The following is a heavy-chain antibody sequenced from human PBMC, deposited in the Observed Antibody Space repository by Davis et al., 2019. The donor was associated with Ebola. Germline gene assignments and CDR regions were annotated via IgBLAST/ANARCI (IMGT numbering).Heavy chain of an antibody. CDR2: IGSRGGNI. D-gene: IGHD6-19*01. Sequence: PGGSLRLSCAASGFTVSNNYMTWVRQAPGKGLEWVSVIGSRGGNIFYADSVKGRFTTSRDESENTLYLQMNSLRAEDTAVYYCARGAVAVAGTIWFDPWGQGTLVTVSS. J-gene: IGHJ5*02. CDR3: ARGAVAVAGTIWFDP. V-gene: IGHV3-66*02. CDR1: GFTVSNNY.